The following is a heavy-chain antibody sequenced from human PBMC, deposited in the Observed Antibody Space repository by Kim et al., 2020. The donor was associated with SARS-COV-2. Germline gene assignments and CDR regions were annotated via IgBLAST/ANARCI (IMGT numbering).Heavy chain of an antibody. D-gene: IGHD6-13*01. CDR2: IIPIFGTA. CDR1: GGTFSSYA. CDR3: ARSRAAGTVANYYGMDV. Sequence: SVKVSCKASGGTFSSYAISWVRQAPGQGLEWMGGIIPIFGTANYAQKFQGRVTITADESTSTAYMELSSLRSEDTAVYYCARSRAAGTVANYYGMDVWGQGTTVTVSS. V-gene: IGHV1-69*13. J-gene: IGHJ6*02.